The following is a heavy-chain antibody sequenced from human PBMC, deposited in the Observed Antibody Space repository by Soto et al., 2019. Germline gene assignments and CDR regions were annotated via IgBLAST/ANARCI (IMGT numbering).Heavy chain of an antibody. J-gene: IGHJ4*02. V-gene: IGHV1-3*01. CDR1: GYTFTSYA. D-gene: IGHD3-10*01. CDR3: ARDGSGSYLLPDY. Sequence: QVQLVQSGAEVKKPGASVKVSCKASGYTFTSYAMHWVRQAPGQRLEWMGWINAGNGNTKYSQKFQGRVTIARDTPASTGYMELSSLRSEDTAVYYCARDGSGSYLLPDYWGQGTLVTASS. CDR2: INAGNGNT.